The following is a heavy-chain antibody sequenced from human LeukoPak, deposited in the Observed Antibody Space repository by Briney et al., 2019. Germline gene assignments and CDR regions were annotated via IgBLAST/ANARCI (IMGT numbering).Heavy chain of an antibody. CDR3: AGAAMRYYYGSGSYPFDY. J-gene: IGHJ4*02. Sequence: PGGSLRLSCAASGFTFSSYAMSWVRQAPGKGLEWVSAISGSGGSTYYADSVKGRFTISRDNSKNTLYLQMNSLRAEDTAVYYCAGAAMRYYYGSGSYPFDYWGQGTLVTVSS. CDR2: ISGSGGST. D-gene: IGHD3-10*01. V-gene: IGHV3-23*01. CDR1: GFTFSSYA.